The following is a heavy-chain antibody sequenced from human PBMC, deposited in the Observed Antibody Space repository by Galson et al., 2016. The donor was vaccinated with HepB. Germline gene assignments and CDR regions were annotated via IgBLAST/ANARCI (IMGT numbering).Heavy chain of an antibody. Sequence: SLRLSCAASGFPFNNAWLNWVRQAPGKGLEWVGLIRSKNNGGATSTYAAPVEGRFTISRDDSKNTLYLQMNSLKNEDTAVYYRTTEYWYYMDVWGKGTTVTVSS. D-gene: IGHD2-8*02. CDR3: TTEYWYYMDV. J-gene: IGHJ6*03. CDR1: GFPFNNAW. V-gene: IGHV3-15*01. CDR2: IRSKNNGGAT.